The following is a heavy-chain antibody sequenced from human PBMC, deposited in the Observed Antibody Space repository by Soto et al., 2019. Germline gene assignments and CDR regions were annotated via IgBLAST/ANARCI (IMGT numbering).Heavy chain of an antibody. V-gene: IGHV1-18*01. J-gene: IGHJ3*02. CDR2: ISAYNGNT. D-gene: IGHD6-19*01. CDR3: ARGLYSSGWYPDVFDI. Sequence: LVKVSCKASGYTFTSYGISWVRQAPGQGLEWMGWISAYNGNTNYAQKLQGRVTMTTDTSTSTAYMELRSLRSDDTAVYYCARGLYSSGWYPDVFDIWGQGTMVTVSS. CDR1: GYTFTSYG.